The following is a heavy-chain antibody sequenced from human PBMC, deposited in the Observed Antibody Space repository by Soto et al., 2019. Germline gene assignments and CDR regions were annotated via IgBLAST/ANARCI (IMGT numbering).Heavy chain of an antibody. CDR3: ARVYSSGWYEDY. CDR1: GFTVSSNY. Sequence: GGSLRLSCAASGFTVSSNYMSWVRQAPGKGLEWVSVIYSGGSTYYADSVKGRFTISRDNSKNTLYLQMNSLRAEDTAVYYCARVYSSGWYEDYWGQGTLVTVSS. V-gene: IGHV3-53*01. CDR2: IYSGGST. J-gene: IGHJ4*02. D-gene: IGHD6-19*01.